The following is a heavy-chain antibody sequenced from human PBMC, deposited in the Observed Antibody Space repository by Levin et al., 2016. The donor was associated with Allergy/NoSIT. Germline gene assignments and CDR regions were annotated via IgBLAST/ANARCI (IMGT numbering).Heavy chain of an antibody. D-gene: IGHD6-13*01. CDR1: GFTFSSHG. CDR3: VREGAAAVFVDY. CDR2: LRNDGSNK. J-gene: IGHJ4*02. Sequence: LSLTCAASGFTFSSHGMHWVRQAPGKGLEWVAYLRNDGSNKNYADSVKGRFTTSRDNSKNTLYLEMNSLRAEDTAVYYCVREGAAAVFVDYWGQGTLVTVSS. V-gene: IGHV3-30*02.